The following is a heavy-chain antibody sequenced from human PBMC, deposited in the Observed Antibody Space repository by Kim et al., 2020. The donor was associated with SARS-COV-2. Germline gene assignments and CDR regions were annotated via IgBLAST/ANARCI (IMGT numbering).Heavy chain of an antibody. CDR1: GFTFSAYW. V-gene: IGHV3-7*03. Sequence: GGSLRLSCAASGFTFSAYWMTWVRQSPGKGLEWVANIRQDGGETYYVDSVRGRFTISRDNAKNSLYLQMNSLRVEDTAVYYCARDPRSINKNVYFFYGLDVWGRGTTVTVSS. D-gene: IGHD1-1*01. CDR3: ARDPRSINKNVYFFYGLDV. CDR2: IRQDGGET. J-gene: IGHJ6*02.